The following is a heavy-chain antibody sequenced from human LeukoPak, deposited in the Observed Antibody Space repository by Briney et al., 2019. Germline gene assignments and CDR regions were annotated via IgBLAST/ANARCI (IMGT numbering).Heavy chain of an antibody. CDR3: ASKQWLVSDFDY. CDR2: ISTSSSYI. CDR1: GFTFSSYS. V-gene: IGHV3-21*01. J-gene: IGHJ4*02. D-gene: IGHD6-19*01. Sequence: SGGSLRLSCAASGFTFSSYSMNWVRQAPGKGLEWVSSISTSSSYIHYADSVKGRFTISRDNAKNSLYLQMNSLRAEDTAVYYCASKQWLVSDFDYWGQGTLVTVSS.